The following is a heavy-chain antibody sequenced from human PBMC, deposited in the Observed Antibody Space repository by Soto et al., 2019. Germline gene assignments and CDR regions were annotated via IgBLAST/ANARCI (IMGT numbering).Heavy chain of an antibody. CDR2: ISYDGSNK. CDR1: GFTFSIYA. D-gene: IGHD2-2*01. J-gene: IGHJ6*02. Sequence: GGSLRLSCAASGFTFSIYAIHWVRQAPGKGLEWVALISYDGSNKYYADSVKGRFTISRDNSNNTLYLQVNSLRAEDMAVYYCAREENQLPLSYYGMDVWGQGTTVTVSS. V-gene: IGHV3-30-3*01. CDR3: AREENQLPLSYYGMDV.